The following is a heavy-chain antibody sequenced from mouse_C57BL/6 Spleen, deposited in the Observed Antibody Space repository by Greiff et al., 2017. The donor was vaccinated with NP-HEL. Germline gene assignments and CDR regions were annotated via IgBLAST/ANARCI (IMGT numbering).Heavy chain of an antibody. CDR1: SYAFSSYW. J-gene: IGHJ2*01. CDR3: ARWGDFGTTGLDY. Sequence: QVQLQQSGAELVKPGASVKISCKASSYAFSSYWMNWVKQRPGKGLEWIGQIYPGDGDTNYNGKFKGKATLTADKSSSTAYMQLSSLTSEDSAVYFCARWGDFGTTGLDYWGQGTTLTVSS. V-gene: IGHV1-80*01. CDR2: IYPGDGDT. D-gene: IGHD1-1*01.